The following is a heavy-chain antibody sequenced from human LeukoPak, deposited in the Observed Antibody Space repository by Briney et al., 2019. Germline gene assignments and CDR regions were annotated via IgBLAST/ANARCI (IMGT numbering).Heavy chain of an antibody. CDR2: IYWDDDK. D-gene: IGHD6-13*01. V-gene: IGHV2-5*02. J-gene: IGHJ4*02. CDR1: GFSLSTSGGG. Sequence: SGPTLVKPTQTLTLTCTLSGFSLSTSGGGVGWIRQPPGKALEWLTLIYWDDDKRYSPSLKSRLTVTKDTSRNQVVSTMTNMDPVDTATYYCAHRGGAAAVFDYWGQGTLVTVSS. CDR3: AHRGGAAAVFDY.